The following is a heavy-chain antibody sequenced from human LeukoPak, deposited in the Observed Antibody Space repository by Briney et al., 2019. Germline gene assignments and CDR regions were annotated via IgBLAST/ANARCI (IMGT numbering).Heavy chain of an antibody. J-gene: IGHJ4*02. CDR3: ASTYYDFWSGPTYHFDY. CDR1: GFTFSSYS. Sequence: GGSLRLSCAASGFTFSSYSMNWVRQAPGKGLEWVSYISSSSSTIYYADSVKGRFTISRDNAKNSLYLQMNSLRAEDTAVYYCASTYYDFWSGPTYHFDYWGQGTLVTVSS. V-gene: IGHV3-48*01. CDR2: ISSSSSTI. D-gene: IGHD3-3*01.